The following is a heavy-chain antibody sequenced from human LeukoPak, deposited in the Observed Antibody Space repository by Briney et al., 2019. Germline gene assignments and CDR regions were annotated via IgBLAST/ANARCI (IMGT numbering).Heavy chain of an antibody. CDR1: GFTFNSYA. J-gene: IGHJ6*01. V-gene: IGHV3-23*01. Sequence: GGSLRLSCAASGFTFNSYAMNWVRQAPGKGLEWVSSISGSGDNTYYADSVKGRFTISRDNSKNTLYVQMNSLRAEDTAVYYCAKGAGFATYYYGMDVWGQGTTVTVSS. CDR2: ISGSGDNT. D-gene: IGHD6-25*01. CDR3: AKGAGFATYYYGMDV.